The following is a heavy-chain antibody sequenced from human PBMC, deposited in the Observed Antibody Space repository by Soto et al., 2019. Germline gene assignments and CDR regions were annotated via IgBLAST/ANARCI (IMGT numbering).Heavy chain of an antibody. J-gene: IGHJ4*02. CDR1: GFTFRTYT. D-gene: IGHD6-19*01. Sequence: GGSLRLSCTASGFTFRTYTMHWVRQAPGKGLEWVSSISSISTDIYYADSVKGRFTISRDNAKNSMYLQMNSLRAEDTAVYYCARETLFSGGLSDQWGQGTLVTVSS. CDR3: ARETLFSGGLSDQ. V-gene: IGHV3-21*01. CDR2: ISSISTDI.